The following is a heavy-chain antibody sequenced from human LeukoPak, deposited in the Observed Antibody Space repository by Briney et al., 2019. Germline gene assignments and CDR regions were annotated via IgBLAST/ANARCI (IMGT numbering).Heavy chain of an antibody. V-gene: IGHV1-18*01. CDR1: GYTFSSYG. D-gene: IGHD4-17*01. CDR2: ISAYNGDT. J-gene: IGHJ6*03. CDR3: ARRGGKNYGDYLLYYYYMDV. Sequence: ASVKVSCKAAGYTFSSYGISWVRQAPGQGLEWMGWISAYNGDTHYAQKFQGRVTMTTNTSTSTAYMELRSLRSDDTAMFYCARRGGKNYGDYLLYYYYMDVWGKGTKVTVSS.